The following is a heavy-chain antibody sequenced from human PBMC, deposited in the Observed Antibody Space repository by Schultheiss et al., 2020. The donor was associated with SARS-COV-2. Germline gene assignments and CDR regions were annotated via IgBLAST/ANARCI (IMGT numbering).Heavy chain of an antibody. V-gene: IGHV4-59*08. CDR2: IYYSGST. J-gene: IGHJ4*02. CDR1: GGSISSYY. D-gene: IGHD3-16*01. CDR3: ARRGGYFDY. Sequence: GSLRLSCTVSGGSISSYYWSWIRQPPGKGLEWIGYIYYSGSTNYNPSLKSRVTISVDTSKNQFSLKLSSVTAADTAVYYCARRGGYFDYWGQGTLVTVSS.